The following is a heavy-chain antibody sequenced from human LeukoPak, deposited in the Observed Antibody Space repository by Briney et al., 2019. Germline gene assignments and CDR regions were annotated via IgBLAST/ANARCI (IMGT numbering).Heavy chain of an antibody. CDR1: GFTFSSYG. D-gene: IGHD2-2*01. CDR2: ISGSGDST. CDR3: AKDKGGVSYCSGSRCYPHNAFDI. J-gene: IGHJ3*02. Sequence: GGSLRLSCAASGFTFSSYGMNWVRQAPGKGLEWVSVISGSGDSTYHADSVKGRFTISRDNSKKTLYLQMNSLRAEDTAIYYCAKDKGGVSYCSGSRCYPHNAFDIWGQGTRVAVSS. V-gene: IGHV3-23*01.